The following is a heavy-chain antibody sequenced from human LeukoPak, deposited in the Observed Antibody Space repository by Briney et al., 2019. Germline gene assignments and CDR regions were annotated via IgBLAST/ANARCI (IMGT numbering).Heavy chain of an antibody. V-gene: IGHV4-31*03. D-gene: IGHD4-17*01. J-gene: IGHJ3*02. CDR2: IYYSGST. CDR3: ASGVTTVNDAFDI. CDR1: GGSISSGGYY. Sequence: SQTLSLTCTVSGGSISSGGYYWSWIRQHPGKGLEWIGYIYYSGSTYYNPSLKSRATISVDTSKNQFSLKLSSVTAADTAVYYCASGVTTVNDAFDIWGQGTMVTVSS.